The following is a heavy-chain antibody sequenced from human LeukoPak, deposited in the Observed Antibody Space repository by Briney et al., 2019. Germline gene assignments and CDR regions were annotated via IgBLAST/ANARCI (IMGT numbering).Heavy chain of an antibody. CDR1: GYSISSGYY. Sequence: SETLSLTCTVSGYSISSGYYWGWIRQPPGKGLEWIGSIYHSGSTYYNPSLKSRVTIPVDTSKNQFSLKLSSVTAADTAVYYCAREVVPAAIGFAFDIWGQGTMVTVSS. CDR2: IYHSGST. CDR3: AREVVPAAIGFAFDI. D-gene: IGHD2-2*01. J-gene: IGHJ3*02. V-gene: IGHV4-38-2*02.